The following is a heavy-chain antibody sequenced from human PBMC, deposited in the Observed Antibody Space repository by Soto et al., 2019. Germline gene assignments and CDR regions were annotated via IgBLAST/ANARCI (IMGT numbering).Heavy chain of an antibody. CDR1: GGTFSSYA. V-gene: IGHV1-69*13. CDR2: IIPIFGTA. CDR3: ARGRHAVRGYSYAGGYWFDP. D-gene: IGHD5-18*01. J-gene: IGHJ5*02. Sequence: SVKVSCKASGGTFSSYAISWVRQAPGQGLEWMGGIIPIFGTANYAQKFQGRVTITADESTSTAYMELSSLRSEDTAVYYCARGRHAVRGYSYAGGYWFDPWGQGTLVTVSS.